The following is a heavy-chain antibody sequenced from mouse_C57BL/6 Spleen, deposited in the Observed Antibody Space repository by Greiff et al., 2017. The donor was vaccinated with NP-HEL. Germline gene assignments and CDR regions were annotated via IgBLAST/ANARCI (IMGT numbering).Heavy chain of an antibody. CDR1: GYTFTSYW. V-gene: IGHV1-69*01. CDR2: IDPSDSYT. Sequence: QVQLKQPGAELVMPGASVKLSCKASGYTFTSYWMHWVKQRPGQGLEWIGEIDPSDSYTNYNQKFKGKSTLTVDKSSSTAYMQLSSLTSEDSAVYYCARRYYGSSYCYFDYWGQGTTLTVSS. CDR3: ARRYYGSSYCYFDY. D-gene: IGHD1-1*01. J-gene: IGHJ2*01.